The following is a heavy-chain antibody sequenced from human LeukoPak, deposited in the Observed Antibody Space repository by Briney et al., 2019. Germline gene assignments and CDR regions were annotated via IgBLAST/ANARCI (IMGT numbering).Heavy chain of an antibody. CDR2: IYTSGST. J-gene: IGHJ4*02. CDR3: ASGETTVVTSFDY. Sequence: SETLSLTCTVSGGSISSGSYYWSWIRQPAGKGLEWIGRIYTSGSTNYNPSLRSRVTISVATSKTQFSLKLSSVTAADTAVYYCASGETTVVTSFDYWGQGTLVTVSS. V-gene: IGHV4-61*02. D-gene: IGHD4-23*01. CDR1: GGSISSGSYY.